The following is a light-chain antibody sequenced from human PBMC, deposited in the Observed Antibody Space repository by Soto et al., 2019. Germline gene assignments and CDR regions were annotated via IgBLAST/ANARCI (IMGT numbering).Light chain of an antibody. CDR1: QSVTTN. CDR3: QQYSSSPS. CDR2: GAS. J-gene: IGKJ5*01. Sequence: MIQSRASLSVSKRERATHSFRASQSVTTNLAWYQQKPGQVPSLLIYGASTRASGIPARFSGSGSGTEFTLTIGSLQSEDFAVYYCQQYSSSPSFGQGRLLEIK. V-gene: IGKV3-15*01.